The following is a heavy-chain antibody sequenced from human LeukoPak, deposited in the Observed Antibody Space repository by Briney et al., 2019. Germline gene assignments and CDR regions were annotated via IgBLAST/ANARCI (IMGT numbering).Heavy chain of an antibody. CDR2: INPNSGGT. CDR1: GYTFTGYY. V-gene: IGHV1-2*07. CDR3: AREQWLVRGGGSGWFDP. Sequence: GSVKVSCKASGYTFTGYYMHWVRQAPGQGLEWMGWINPNSGGTNYAHKFQGRVTMTRDTSISTAYMELSRLRSDDTAVYYCAREQWLVRGGGSGWFDPWGQGTLVTVSS. J-gene: IGHJ5*02. D-gene: IGHD6-19*01.